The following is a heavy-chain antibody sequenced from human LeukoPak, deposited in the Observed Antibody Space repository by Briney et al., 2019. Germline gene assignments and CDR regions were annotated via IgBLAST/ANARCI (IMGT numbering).Heavy chain of an antibody. J-gene: IGHJ6*03. V-gene: IGHV4-39*01. CDR1: GGSISSSSYY. CDR3: ARHRRGYYYYYMDV. CDR2: IYYSGST. Sequence: PSETLSLTCTVSGGSISSSSYYWGWIRQPPGKGLQWIGSIYYSGSTYYNPSLKSRVTISVDTSKNQFSLKLSSVTAADTAVYYCARHRRGYYYYYMDVWGKGTTVTISS.